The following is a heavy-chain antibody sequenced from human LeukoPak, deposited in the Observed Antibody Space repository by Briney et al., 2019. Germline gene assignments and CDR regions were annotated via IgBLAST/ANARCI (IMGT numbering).Heavy chain of an antibody. D-gene: IGHD4-23*01. CDR2: INSDGSST. V-gene: IGHV3-74*01. J-gene: IGHJ3*02. CDR1: GFTFSGYW. CDR3: ARCTCYGGNSHAFDI. Sequence: GGSLRLSCAASGFTFSGYWMHWVRQAPGKGLVWVSRINSDGSSTIYADSVKGRFTISRDNAKNTLYLQMNSLRAENSAMYYCARCTCYGGNSHAFDIWGQGTMVTVSS.